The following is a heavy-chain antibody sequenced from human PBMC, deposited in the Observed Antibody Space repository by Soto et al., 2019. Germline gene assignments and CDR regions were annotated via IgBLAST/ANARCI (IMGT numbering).Heavy chain of an antibody. J-gene: IGHJ4*02. CDR3: ARDKITGLFDY. CDR1: GGSFSGYY. V-gene: IGHV4-34*01. D-gene: IGHD2-8*02. CDR2: INHSGST. Sequence: QVQLQQWGAGLLKPSETLSLTCAVYGGSFSGYYWTWIRQPPGTGLEWIGEINHSGSTNYNTSLTSRVTISVATSKNPFSLKLTSVTAADTAVYYCARDKITGLFDYWGQGTLVTVSS.